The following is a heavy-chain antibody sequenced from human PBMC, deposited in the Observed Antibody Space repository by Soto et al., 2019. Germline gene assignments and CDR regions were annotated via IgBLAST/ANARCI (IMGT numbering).Heavy chain of an antibody. CDR1: GFTFSSYG. Sequence: GGSLRLSCAASGFTFSSYGMHWVRQAPGKGLEWVAVISYDGSNKYYADSVKGRFTISRDNSKNTLYLQMNSLRAEDTAVYYCAKDLHDYGDYGVDYWGQGTQVTVSS. CDR2: ISYDGSNK. D-gene: IGHD4-17*01. CDR3: AKDLHDYGDYGVDY. J-gene: IGHJ4*02. V-gene: IGHV3-30*18.